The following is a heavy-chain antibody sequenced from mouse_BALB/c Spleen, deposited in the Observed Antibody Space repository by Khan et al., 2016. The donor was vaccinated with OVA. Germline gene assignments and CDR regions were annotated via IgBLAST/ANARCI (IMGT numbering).Heavy chain of an antibody. CDR1: GYAFSSYW. CDR2: IYPGDGDT. Sequence: QVQLKQSGAELVRPGSSVKISCKASGYAFSSYWMNWVKQRPGQGLEWIGQIYPGDGDTNYNGKFKGKATLTADKSSSTAYMQLSSLTSEDSAVYFCARNGDWGHAMDYWGQGTSVTVSS. V-gene: IGHV1-80*01. CDR3: ARNGDWGHAMDY. D-gene: IGHD4-1*01. J-gene: IGHJ4*01.